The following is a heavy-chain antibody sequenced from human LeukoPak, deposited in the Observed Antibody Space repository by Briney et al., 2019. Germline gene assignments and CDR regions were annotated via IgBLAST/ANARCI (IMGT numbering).Heavy chain of an antibody. J-gene: IGHJ4*02. CDR1: GGSISSSSYY. CDR3: ARAGTYYYDSSGYSNFDY. D-gene: IGHD3-22*01. V-gene: IGHV4-39*07. CDR2: IYYSGST. Sequence: PSETLSLTCTVSGGSISSSSYYWGWIRQPPGKGLEWIGSIYYSGSTYYNPSLKSRVTISVDTSKNQFSLKLSSVTAADTAVYYCARAGTYYYDSSGYSNFDYWGQGTLVTVSS.